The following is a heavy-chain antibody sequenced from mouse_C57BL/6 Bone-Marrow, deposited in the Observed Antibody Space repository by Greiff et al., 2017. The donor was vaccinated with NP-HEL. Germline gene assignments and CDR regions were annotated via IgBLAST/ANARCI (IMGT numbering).Heavy chain of an antibody. CDR1: GFNIKNTY. D-gene: IGHD2-3*01. CDR2: IDPANGNT. J-gene: IGHJ3*01. V-gene: IGHV14-3*01. CDR3: ARPDDGLRGFAY. Sequence: VQLKESVAELVRPGASVKLSCTASGFNIKNTYMHWVKQRPEQGLEWIGRIDPANGNTKYAPKFQGKATITADTSSNTAYLQLSSLTSEDTGIYYWARPDDGLRGFAYWGQGTLVTVSA.